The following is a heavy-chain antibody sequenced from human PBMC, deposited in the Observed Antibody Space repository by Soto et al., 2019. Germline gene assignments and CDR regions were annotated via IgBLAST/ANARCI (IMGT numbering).Heavy chain of an antibody. Sequence: SVKVSCKASGGTFSSYAISWVRQAPGQGLEWMGGIIPIFGTANYAQKFQGRVTITADESTSTAYMELSSLRSEDTAVYYCARAPTYGDYYYYGMDVWGQGTTVTVSS. V-gene: IGHV1-69*13. CDR3: ARAPTYGDYYYYGMDV. CDR1: GGTFSSYA. J-gene: IGHJ6*02. CDR2: IIPIFGTA. D-gene: IGHD4-17*01.